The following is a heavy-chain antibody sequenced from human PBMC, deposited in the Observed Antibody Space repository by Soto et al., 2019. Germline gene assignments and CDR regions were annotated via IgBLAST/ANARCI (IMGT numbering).Heavy chain of an antibody. Sequence: SVNVSCKASGGTFSSYTISWVRQAPGQGLEWMGRIIPILGIANYAQKFQGRVTITADKSTGTAYMELSSLRSEDTAVYYCARGSDRSYYFDYWGQGTLVTVSS. J-gene: IGHJ4*02. D-gene: IGHD3-10*01. CDR3: ARGSDRSYYFDY. CDR1: GGTFSSYT. V-gene: IGHV1-69*02. CDR2: IIPILGIA.